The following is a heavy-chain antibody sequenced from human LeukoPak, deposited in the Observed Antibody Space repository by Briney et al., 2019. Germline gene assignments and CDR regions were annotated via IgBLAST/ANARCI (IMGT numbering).Heavy chain of an antibody. CDR3: ASDKWELLPGAFDI. J-gene: IGHJ3*02. V-gene: IGHV1-2*02. Sequence: ASVKVSCKASGYTFTSYGISWVRQAPGQGLEWMGWISAYSGGTNYAQKFQGRVTMTRDTSISTAYMELSRLRSDDTAVYYCASDKWELLPGAFDIWGQGTMVTVSS. D-gene: IGHD1-26*01. CDR1: GYTFTSYG. CDR2: ISAYSGGT.